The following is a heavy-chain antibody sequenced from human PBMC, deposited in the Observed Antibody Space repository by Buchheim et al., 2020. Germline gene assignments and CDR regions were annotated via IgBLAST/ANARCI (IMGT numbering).Heavy chain of an antibody. D-gene: IGHD1-26*01. Sequence: QVQLVESGGGVVQPGRSLRLSCAASGYRFSDSGMHWVRQAPGKGLEWVAAIASDGNLKQYAESVKARFTISRDVSKNTLYLQMNSLRAEDTAVYYCVKWSGTYPLYYFDYWGQGTL. J-gene: IGHJ4*02. CDR1: GYRFSDSG. CDR3: VKWSGTYPLYYFDY. V-gene: IGHV3-30*18. CDR2: IASDGNLK.